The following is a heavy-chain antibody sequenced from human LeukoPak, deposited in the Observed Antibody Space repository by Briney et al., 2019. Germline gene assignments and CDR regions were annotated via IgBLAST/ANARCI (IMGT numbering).Heavy chain of an antibody. V-gene: IGHV3-30*03. CDR1: GFTFSSYG. Sequence: GGSLRLSCAASGFTFSSYGMHWVRQAPGKGLEWVAVISYDGSNKYYADSVKGRFTISRDNSKNTLYLQMNSLRAEDTAVYYCARARYYGSGSYYYFDYWGQGTLVTVSS. D-gene: IGHD3-10*01. CDR2: ISYDGSNK. CDR3: ARARYYGSGSYYYFDY. J-gene: IGHJ4*02.